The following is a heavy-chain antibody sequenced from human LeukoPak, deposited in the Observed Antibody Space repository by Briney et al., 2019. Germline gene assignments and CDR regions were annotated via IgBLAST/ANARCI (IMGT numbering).Heavy chain of an antibody. J-gene: IGHJ4*02. V-gene: IGHV1-2*02. CDR3: ARGGIVVSATLVYGDGSSNDH. CDR1: GYSFTSYC. CDR2: ITPARGDT. D-gene: IGHD4-17*01. Sequence: GASVTVSCKASGYSFTSYCLHWLRQAPGQGLEWMGWITPARGDTRISQKFQGRVTLTRDPSINTVYMELTGLTSDDTATYYCARGGIVVSATLVYGDGSSNDHWGRGTLVIVSS.